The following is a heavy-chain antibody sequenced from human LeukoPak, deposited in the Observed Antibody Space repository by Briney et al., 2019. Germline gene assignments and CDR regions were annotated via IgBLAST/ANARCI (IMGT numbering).Heavy chain of an antibody. J-gene: IGHJ4*02. CDR3: ARGRNNYDFWSGYHAYYFDY. V-gene: IGHV4-34*01. Sequence: SETLSLTCAVYGGSFSGYYWSWIRQPPGKGLEWIGEINHSGSTNYNPSLKSRVTISVDTSKNQFSLKLSSVTAADTAVYYCARGRNNYDFWSGYHAYYFDYWGQGTLVTVSS. D-gene: IGHD3-3*01. CDR2: INHSGST. CDR1: GGSFSGYY.